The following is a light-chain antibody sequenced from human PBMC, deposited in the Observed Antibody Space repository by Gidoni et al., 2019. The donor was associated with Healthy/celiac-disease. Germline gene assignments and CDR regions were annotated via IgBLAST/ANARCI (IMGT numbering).Light chain of an antibody. V-gene: IGKV3-11*01. Sequence: EIVFTHSPTTLSLSPGERATLSCRDSQSVSSYLAWYQQKPGQAPRLLIYDASNRATGIPARVSGSGSGTDFTLTSSSLEPEDFAVYYCQQRSNWTFGQGTKVEIK. CDR2: DAS. CDR1: QSVSSY. CDR3: QQRSNWT. J-gene: IGKJ1*01.